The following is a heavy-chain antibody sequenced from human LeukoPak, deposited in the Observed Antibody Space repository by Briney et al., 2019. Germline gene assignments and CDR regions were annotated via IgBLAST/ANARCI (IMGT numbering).Heavy chain of an antibody. V-gene: IGHV3-11*04. CDR2: ISSSGSTI. D-gene: IGHD4-17*01. J-gene: IGHJ4*02. CDR1: GFTFSDYY. Sequence: TGGSLRLSCAASGFTFSDYYMSWIRQAPGKGLEWVSYISSSGSTIYYADSVKGRFTISIDNAKNSLYLQMNSLRAEDTAVYYCARVAINDYGDYFDYWGQGTLVTVSS. CDR3: ARVAINDYGDYFDY.